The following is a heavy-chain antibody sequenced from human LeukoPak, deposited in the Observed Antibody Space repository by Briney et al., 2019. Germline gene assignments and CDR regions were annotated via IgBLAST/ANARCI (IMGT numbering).Heavy chain of an antibody. CDR1: GFIFSNYW. CDR2: IKQDGSEK. J-gene: IGHJ5*02. CDR3: ARDMIILQS. D-gene: IGHD3-16*01. V-gene: IGHV3-7*04. Sequence: GGSLRLSCSASGFIFSNYWMTWVRQAPGKGLEWVANIKQDGSEKYYVDSVKGRFTISRDNAEKSLYLQMNSLRAEDTAVYFCARDMIILQSWGQGTLVTVSS.